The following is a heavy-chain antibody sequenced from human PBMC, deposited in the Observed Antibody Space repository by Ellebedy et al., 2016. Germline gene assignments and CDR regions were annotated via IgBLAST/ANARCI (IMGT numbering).Heavy chain of an antibody. Sequence: SGPTLVXPTQTLTLTCTFSGFSLSTSGVGVGWIRQPPGKALEWLALIYWNDDKRYSPSLKSRLTITKDTSKNQVVLTMTNMDPVDTATYYCAHTPRYYGSGSRKYYYYYGMDVWGQGTTVTVSS. CDR2: IYWNDDK. J-gene: IGHJ6*02. D-gene: IGHD3-10*01. CDR1: GFSLSTSGVG. V-gene: IGHV2-5*01. CDR3: AHTPRYYGSGSRKYYYYYGMDV.